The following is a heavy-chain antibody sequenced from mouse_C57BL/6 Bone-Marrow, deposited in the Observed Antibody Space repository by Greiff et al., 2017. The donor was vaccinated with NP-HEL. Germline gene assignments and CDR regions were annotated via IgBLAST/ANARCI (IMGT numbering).Heavy chain of an antibody. CDR1: GFTFNTYA. D-gene: IGHD2-2*01. CDR3: VREWPIYYGYDESAMDY. CDR2: IRSKSSNYAT. J-gene: IGHJ4*01. V-gene: IGHV10-3*01. Sequence: EVQLVESGGGLVQPKGSLKLSCAASGFTFNTYAMHWVRQAPGKGLEWVARIRSKSSNYATYYADSVKDRFTISRDDSQSMLYLQMNNLKTEDTAMYYCVREWPIYYGYDESAMDYWGQGTSVTVSS.